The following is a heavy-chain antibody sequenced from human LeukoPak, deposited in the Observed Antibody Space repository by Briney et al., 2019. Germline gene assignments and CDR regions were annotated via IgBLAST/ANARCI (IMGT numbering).Heavy chain of an antibody. CDR1: SFSISNGFY. CDR3: ARDRGGRTGYASGDFDF. CDR2: VFYSGVT. J-gene: IGHJ4*02. V-gene: IGHV4-38-2*02. Sequence: SETLSLTCVVSSFSISNGFYWVWIRQPPGKGLEWIGNVFYSGVTYYNPSLMSRVTISVDTSKNQFSLKLNSVTAADTAVYYCARDRGGRTGYASGDFDFGGEGVLVTVSS. D-gene: IGHD5-12*01.